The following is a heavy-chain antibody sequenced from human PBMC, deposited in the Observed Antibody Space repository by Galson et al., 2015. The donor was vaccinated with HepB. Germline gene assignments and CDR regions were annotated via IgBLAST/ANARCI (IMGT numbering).Heavy chain of an antibody. D-gene: IGHD6-19*01. CDR1: GGSISSFY. CDR3: AKQPRSGWAWFDP. V-gene: IGHV4-59*08. CDR2: VYYTGST. J-gene: IGHJ5*02. Sequence: TLSLTCTVSGGSISSFYWSWIRQPPGKGLQWIGYVYYTGSTDYNPSLKSRVTISIDTSKNQFSLKLSSVTAADTAVYYCAKQPRSGWAWFDPWGQGAQVTVSS.